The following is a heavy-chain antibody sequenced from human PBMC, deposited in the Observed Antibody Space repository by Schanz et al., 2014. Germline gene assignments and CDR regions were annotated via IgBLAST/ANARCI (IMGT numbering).Heavy chain of an antibody. J-gene: IGHJ3*01. CDR1: GFSFSDYS. V-gene: IGHV3-21*04. CDR3: ARDESIDGYNLAFDV. D-gene: IGHD5-12*01. CDR2: VYMSAAST. Sequence: EVQLVESGGGLVKPGGSLRLSCAASGFSFSDYSMSWVRQAPGKGLEWVSTVYMSAASTRYADSVKGRIIISRDSTKNTLFLQMNSLRPEDTALYFCARDESIDGYNLAFDVWGQGTLVTVSS.